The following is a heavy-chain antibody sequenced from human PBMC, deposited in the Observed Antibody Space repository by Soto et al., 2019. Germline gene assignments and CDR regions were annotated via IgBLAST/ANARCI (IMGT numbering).Heavy chain of an antibody. CDR1: GGSVSSDPHY. J-gene: IGHJ6*02. V-gene: IGHV4-61*01. CDR2: IYSSGIT. Sequence: SETLSLTCTVSGGSVSSDPHYWSWIRQPPGKRLEWIGFIYSSGITNYNPSPKSRVTMSVDTSKNQFSLKLRSVIVADTAVYHCARFVRSCSGTTCYTRADVWGHGTTVTFSS. CDR3: ARFVRSCSGTTCYTRADV. D-gene: IGHD2-2*02.